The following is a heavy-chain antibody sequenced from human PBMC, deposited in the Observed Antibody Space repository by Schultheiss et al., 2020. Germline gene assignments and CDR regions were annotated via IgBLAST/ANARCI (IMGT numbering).Heavy chain of an antibody. Sequence: SGPTLVKPTQTLTLTCTLFGSSLNTTGLCVSWIRQPPGKALEWLALIYWNDDKRYSPSLKSRLTITKDTSKNQVVLTMTNMDPVDTATYYCAHSGSGSSWEEDYFDYWGQGTLVSVSS. CDR3: AHSGSGSSWEEDYFDY. V-gene: IGHV2-5*01. CDR2: IYWNDDK. CDR1: GSSLNTTGLC. D-gene: IGHD6-13*01. J-gene: IGHJ4*02.